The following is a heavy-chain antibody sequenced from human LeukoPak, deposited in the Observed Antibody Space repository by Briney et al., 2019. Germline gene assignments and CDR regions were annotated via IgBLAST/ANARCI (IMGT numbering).Heavy chain of an antibody. CDR2: ISDSGGST. V-gene: IGHV3-23*01. D-gene: IGHD3-22*01. J-gene: IGHJ3*02. CDR1: GFTFSSYA. CDR3: AKDDSSGYYYGGFSFDI. Sequence: GGSLRLSCAASGFTFSSYAMSWVRQAPGKGLEWVSAISDSGGSTYYADSVKGRFTISRDNSKNTLYLQMNSLRAEDTAVYYCAKDDSSGYYYGGFSFDIWGQGTMVTVSS.